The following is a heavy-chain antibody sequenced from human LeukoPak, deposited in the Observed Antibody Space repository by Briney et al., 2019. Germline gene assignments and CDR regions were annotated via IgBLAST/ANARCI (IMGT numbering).Heavy chain of an antibody. V-gene: IGHV1-69*06. CDR1: GDTLGNYA. Sequence: SVKVSCKASGDTLGNYAITWVRQAPGQGLEWMGGIIPIFGTTYYAQKFQGRVTITADKSTNTAYMEMSSLKSEDTAVYYCAREPGGFRKYLAYWGQGALVTVSS. CDR3: AREPGGFRKYLAY. CDR2: IIPIFGTT. J-gene: IGHJ4*02. D-gene: IGHD2-15*01.